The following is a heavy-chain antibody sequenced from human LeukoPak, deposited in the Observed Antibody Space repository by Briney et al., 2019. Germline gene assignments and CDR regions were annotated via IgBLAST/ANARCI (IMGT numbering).Heavy chain of an antibody. Sequence: SQTLSLTCTVSGGSISSGGYYWSWIRQHPGKCLEWIGYIYYSGSTYYNPSLKSRVTISVDTSKNQFSLKLSSVTAADTAVYYCARDASDSSGSVGYCGQGTLVTVSS. CDR1: GGSISSGGYY. V-gene: IGHV4-31*03. CDR2: IYYSGST. D-gene: IGHD3-22*01. J-gene: IGHJ4*02. CDR3: ARDASDSSGSVGY.